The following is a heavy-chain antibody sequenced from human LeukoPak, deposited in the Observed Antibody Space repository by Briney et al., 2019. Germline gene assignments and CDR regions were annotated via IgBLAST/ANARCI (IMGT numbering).Heavy chain of an antibody. J-gene: IGHJ4*02. CDR1: GGSISSYY. V-gene: IGHV4-59*08. D-gene: IGHD1-26*01. Sequence: SETLSLTGTASGGSISSYYWSWIRQPPGKGLEWIGYIYYSGSTNYNPSLKSRVTISVDTSKNQFSLKLSSVTAADTAVYYCARLHSGSYSYFDFWGQGTLVTVSS. CDR3: ARLHSGSYSYFDF. CDR2: IYYSGST.